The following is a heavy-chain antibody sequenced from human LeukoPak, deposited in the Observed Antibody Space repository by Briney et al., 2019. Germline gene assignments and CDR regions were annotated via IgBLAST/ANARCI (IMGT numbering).Heavy chain of an antibody. Sequence: PSETLSLACAVSLCSISSYYWSWIRQPPGKGLEWIGYISYSGSTNYNPSLKSRVTISVDTSKNQFSLKLSSVAAADTAVHYCAGLTRSGLIDYWGQGTLVTVSS. CDR2: ISYSGST. CDR3: AGLTRSGLIDY. D-gene: IGHD6-19*01. J-gene: IGHJ4*02. V-gene: IGHV4-59*01. CDR1: LCSISSYY.